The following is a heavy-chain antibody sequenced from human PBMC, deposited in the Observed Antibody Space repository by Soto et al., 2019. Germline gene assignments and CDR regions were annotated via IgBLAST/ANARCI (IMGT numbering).Heavy chain of an antibody. D-gene: IGHD2-15*01. V-gene: IGHV3-23*01. CDR1: GFTFSSYA. J-gene: IGHJ4*02. Sequence: GGSLRLSCAASGFTFSSYAMSWVRQAPGKGLEWVSAISGSGGSTYYADSVKGRFTISRDNSKNTLYLQMNSLRAKDTAVYYCAKDLCGGSCYSSFDYWGQGTLVTVSS. CDR2: ISGSGGST. CDR3: AKDLCGGSCYSSFDY.